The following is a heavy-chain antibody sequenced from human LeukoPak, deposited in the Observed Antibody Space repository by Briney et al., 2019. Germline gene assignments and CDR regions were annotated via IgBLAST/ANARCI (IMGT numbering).Heavy chain of an antibody. Sequence: ASVKVSCKASGYTFTGYYMHWVRQAPGQGLEWMGWINPNSGGTNYAQKFQGRVTMTRDTSISTAYMELSRLRSDDTAVYYCARITAMADYGDYWGQGTLVTVSP. J-gene: IGHJ4*02. CDR3: ARITAMADYGDY. CDR1: GYTFTGYY. CDR2: INPNSGGT. D-gene: IGHD5-18*01. V-gene: IGHV1-2*02.